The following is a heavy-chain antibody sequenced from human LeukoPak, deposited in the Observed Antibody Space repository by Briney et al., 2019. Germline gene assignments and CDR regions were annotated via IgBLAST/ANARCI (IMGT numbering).Heavy chain of an antibody. Sequence: GSVKVSCKASGYTFTSYYMHWVRQAPGQGLEWMGIINPSGGSTSYAQKFQGRVTMTRDMSTSTVYMELSSLRSDDTAVYYCARDRGKLERRGALRYFDYWGQGTLVTVSS. D-gene: IGHD1-1*01. CDR2: INPSGGST. V-gene: IGHV1-46*01. J-gene: IGHJ4*02. CDR1: GYTFTSYY. CDR3: ARDRGKLERRGALRYFDY.